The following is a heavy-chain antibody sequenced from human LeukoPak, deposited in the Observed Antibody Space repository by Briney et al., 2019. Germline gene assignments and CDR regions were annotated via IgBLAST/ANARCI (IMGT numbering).Heavy chain of an antibody. CDR1: GGSISSSSYY. CDR2: IYYSGST. J-gene: IGHJ3*02. CDR3: ARVGDGITHGPHDAFDI. D-gene: IGHD3-10*01. V-gene: IGHV4-39*07. Sequence: SETLSLTCTVSGGSISSSSYYWGWIRQPPGKGLEWIGSIYYSGSTYYNPSLKSRVTISVDTSKNQFSLKLSPVTAADTAVYYCARVGDGITHGPHDAFDIWGQGTMVTVSS.